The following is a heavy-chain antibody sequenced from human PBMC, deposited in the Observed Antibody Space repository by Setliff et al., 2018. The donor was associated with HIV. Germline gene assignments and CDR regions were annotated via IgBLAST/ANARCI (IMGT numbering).Heavy chain of an antibody. CDR1: GDSISNGGFY. J-gene: IGHJ4*02. D-gene: IGHD2-2*01. CDR2: IYYTGNT. Sequence: TSETLSLTCTVSGDSISNGGFYWTWIRQHPGKGLEWIGYIYYTGNTYYNLSLKSRVTMSVDTSKNQFSLKLHSVTAADTAVYYCAREIKIPPQGALDYWGQGMLVTVSS. V-gene: IGHV4-31*03. CDR3: AREIKIPPQGALDY.